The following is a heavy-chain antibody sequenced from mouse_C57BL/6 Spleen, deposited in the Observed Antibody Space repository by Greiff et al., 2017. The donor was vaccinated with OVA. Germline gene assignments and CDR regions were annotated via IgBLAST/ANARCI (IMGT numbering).Heavy chain of an antibody. Sequence: EVQLVESEGGLVQPGSSMKLSCTASGFTFSDYYMAWVRQVPEKGLEWVANINYDGSSTYYLDSLKSRFIISRDNAKNILYLQMSRLKSEDTATYYCARERSYYGSSYRFDVWGTGTTVTVSS. CDR2: INYDGSST. D-gene: IGHD1-1*01. CDR3: ARERSYYGSSYRFDV. V-gene: IGHV5-16*01. CDR1: GFTFSDYY. J-gene: IGHJ1*03.